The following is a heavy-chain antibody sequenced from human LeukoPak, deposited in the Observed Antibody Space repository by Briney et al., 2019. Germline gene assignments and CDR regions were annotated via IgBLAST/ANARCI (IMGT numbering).Heavy chain of an antibody. V-gene: IGHV1-69*13. CDR2: IIPIFGTA. CDR3: ARDDGEVATGYYYGMDV. Sequence: SVKVSCKASGGTFSSYAISWVRQAPGQGIEWMGGIIPIFGTANYAQKFQGRVTITADESTSTAYMELSSLRSEDTAVYYCARDDGEVATGYYYGMDVWGKGTTVTVSS. CDR1: GGTFSSYA. D-gene: IGHD5-12*01. J-gene: IGHJ6*04.